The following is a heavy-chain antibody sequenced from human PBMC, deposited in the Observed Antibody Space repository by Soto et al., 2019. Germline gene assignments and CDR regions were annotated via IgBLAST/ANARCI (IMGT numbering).Heavy chain of an antibody. CDR1: GFIVSNNC. Sequence: GGSLRLSCAASGFIVSNNCMSWVRQAPGRGLAWVSVIYSGGSTYYADSVKGRFTISRDNSKNTLYLQMNGLRPEDTAVYYCARGGFSESYQPQNDPFDIWSQGTMVTVSS. CDR2: IYSGGST. J-gene: IGHJ3*02. V-gene: IGHV3-53*01. D-gene: IGHD1-26*01. CDR3: ARGGFSESYQPQNDPFDI.